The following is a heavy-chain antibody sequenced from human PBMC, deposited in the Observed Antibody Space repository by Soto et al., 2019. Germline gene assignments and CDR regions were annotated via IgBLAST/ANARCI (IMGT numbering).Heavy chain of an antibody. CDR2: IYTDGTT. J-gene: IGHJ6*02. V-gene: IGHV4-4*07. Sequence: SVTLSLTCPFSGYPISAYFYLIWLRPPAGKGLEWIGRIYTDGTTKYNPSLKSRVTLSLDKSKNQFSLKLSSVTAADTAVYYCARRPRVWFGELGFDYYYGMDVWGQGTTVNVS. D-gene: IGHD3-10*01. CDR1: GYPISAYFY. CDR3: ARRPRVWFGELGFDYYYGMDV.